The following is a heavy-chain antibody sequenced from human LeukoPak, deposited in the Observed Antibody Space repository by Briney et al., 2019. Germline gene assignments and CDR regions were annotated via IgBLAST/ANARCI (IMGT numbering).Heavy chain of an antibody. CDR2: IYTSGST. J-gene: IGHJ2*01. D-gene: IGHD2-2*01. CDR3: ARETHMYCKSNSCYGYFDL. CDR1: GGSIYSGTYY. Sequence: PSQTLSLTCSVSGGSIYSGTYYWRWIRQPAGKGLEWIGRIYTSGSTNYHPSLKSRVTVSLDISKNQFSLKLSSVTAADTAVYYCARETHMYCKSNSCYGYFDLWGRGTLVTVSS. V-gene: IGHV4-61*02.